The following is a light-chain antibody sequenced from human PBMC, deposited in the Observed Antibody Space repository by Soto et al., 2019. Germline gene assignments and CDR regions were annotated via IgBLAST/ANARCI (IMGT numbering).Light chain of an antibody. V-gene: IGLV1-40*01. J-gene: IGLJ2*01. Sequence: QSVLTQPPSVSGAPGLRVTISCTGTSSNIGADYDVHWYRQLPGTAPKLLIYGNNTRPSGVPNRFFASKSGTSASLAIAGLQPDDEADYFCQSYDSSLSAVVFGGGTKLTVL. CDR2: GNN. CDR1: SSNIGADYD. CDR3: QSYDSSLSAVV.